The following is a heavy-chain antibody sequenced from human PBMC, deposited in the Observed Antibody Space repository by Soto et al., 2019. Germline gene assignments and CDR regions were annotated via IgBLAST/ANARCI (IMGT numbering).Heavy chain of an antibody. CDR2: IYYSGST. J-gene: IGHJ3*02. CDR3: ARVGGSYYDDAFDI. CDR1: GVSVSSGSYY. D-gene: IGHD1-26*01. Sequence: SETLSLTCTVSGVSVSSGSYYWSWIRQPPGKGLEWIGYIYYSGSTNYNPSLKSRVTISVDTSKNQFSLKLSSVTAADTAVYYCARVGGSYYDDAFDIWGQGTMVTVSS. V-gene: IGHV4-61*01.